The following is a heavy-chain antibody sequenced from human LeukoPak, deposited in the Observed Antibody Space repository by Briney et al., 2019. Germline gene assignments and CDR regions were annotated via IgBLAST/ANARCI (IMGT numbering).Heavy chain of an antibody. V-gene: IGHV4-39*07. CDR3: AREGIERTEHYYRSNDYGPTVDY. J-gene: IGHJ4*02. D-gene: IGHD4-17*01. Sequence: SETLSLTCTVSGGSISSSSYYWGWIRQPPGKGLEWIGSIYYSGSTYYNPSLKSRVTISVDTSKNQFSLKLSSVTAADTAVYYCAREGIERTEHYYRSNDYGPTVDYWGQGTLVTVSS. CDR1: GGSISSSSYY. CDR2: IYYSGST.